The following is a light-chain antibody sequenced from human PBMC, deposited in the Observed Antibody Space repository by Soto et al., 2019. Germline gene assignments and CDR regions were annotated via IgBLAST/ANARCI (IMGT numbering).Light chain of an antibody. CDR1: QSVKSTY. Sequence: ELVLTQSPGTLSLSPGERATLSCRASQSVKSTYLAWYQKKPGQAPRLLIYGASSRATGIPDRFSGSGSGTDFTLTISRLEAADFAVYYCQHYGSSPANTFGQGTKLEIK. V-gene: IGKV3-20*01. J-gene: IGKJ2*01. CDR3: QHYGSSPANT. CDR2: GAS.